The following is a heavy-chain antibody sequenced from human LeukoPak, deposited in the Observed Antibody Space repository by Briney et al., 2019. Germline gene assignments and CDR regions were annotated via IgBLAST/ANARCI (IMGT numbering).Heavy chain of an antibody. CDR1: GFTFSSYG. CDR3: AKAGMAVAGYVHGDMDV. CDR2: ISYDGSNK. J-gene: IGHJ6*03. V-gene: IGHV3-30*18. Sequence: GGSLRLSCAASGFTFSSYGMHWVRQAPGKGLEWVAVISYDGSNKYYADSVKGRFTISRDNSKNTLYLQMNSLRAEDTAVYYCAKAGMAVAGYVHGDMDVWGKGTTVTVSS. D-gene: IGHD6-19*01.